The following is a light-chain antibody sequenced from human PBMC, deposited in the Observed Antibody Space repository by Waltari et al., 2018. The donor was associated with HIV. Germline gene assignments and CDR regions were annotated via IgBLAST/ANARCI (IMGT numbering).Light chain of an antibody. CDR1: NSNIGAGFA. Sequence: SVLTQPPSVSGAPAPLVWRSCTGYNSNIGAGFATPSCRHSPATAPEPVIYGDTIRPSGVPDRFSGSRSGNSVTLDITGLRAEDEGDYFCQSYDSSLSGLWVFGAGTRLTVL. CDR3: QSYDSSLSGLWV. J-gene: IGLJ3*02. CDR2: GDT. V-gene: IGLV1-40*01.